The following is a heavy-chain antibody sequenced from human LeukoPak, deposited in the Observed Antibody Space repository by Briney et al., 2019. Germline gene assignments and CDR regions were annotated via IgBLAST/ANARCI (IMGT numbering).Heavy chain of an antibody. CDR2: IWYDGSNK. Sequence: GRSLRLSCAASGFTFSSYGMHWVRQAPGKGLEWVAVIWYDGSNKYYADSVKGRFTISRDNSKNTLYLQMNSLRAEDTAVHYCARDFNYYDSSGYGQYFQHWGQGTLVTVSS. CDR3: ARDFNYYDSSGYGQYFQH. D-gene: IGHD3-22*01. V-gene: IGHV3-33*01. J-gene: IGHJ1*01. CDR1: GFTFSSYG.